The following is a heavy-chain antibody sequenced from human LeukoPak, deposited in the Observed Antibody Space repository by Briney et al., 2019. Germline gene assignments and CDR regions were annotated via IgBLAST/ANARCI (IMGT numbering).Heavy chain of an antibody. D-gene: IGHD3-3*01. Sequence: SETLSLTCTVSGGSISSSSYYWGWIRQPPGKGLEWIGSIYYSGSTYYNPSLKSRVTISVDTSKDQFSLKLSSVTAADTAVYYCARPRRYYDFWSGYYLVDWGQGTLVTVSS. CDR3: ARPRRYYDFWSGYYLVD. J-gene: IGHJ4*02. CDR1: GGSISSSSYY. V-gene: IGHV4-39*01. CDR2: IYYSGST.